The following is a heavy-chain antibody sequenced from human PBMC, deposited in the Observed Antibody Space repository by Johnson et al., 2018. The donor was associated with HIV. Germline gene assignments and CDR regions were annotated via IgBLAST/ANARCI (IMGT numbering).Heavy chain of an antibody. Sequence: QVQLVESGGGVVQPGRSLRLSCAASGFTFSSYAMHWVRQAPGKGLEWVAVISYDGSNKYYVDSVKGRFTISRDNAKNSLYLQMSSLRAGDTAVYYCARGRASWELYDAFEIWGQGTMVIVSS. J-gene: IGHJ3*02. CDR2: ISYDGSNK. CDR3: ARGRASWELYDAFEI. V-gene: IGHV3-30*04. CDR1: GFTFSSYA. D-gene: IGHD1-26*01.